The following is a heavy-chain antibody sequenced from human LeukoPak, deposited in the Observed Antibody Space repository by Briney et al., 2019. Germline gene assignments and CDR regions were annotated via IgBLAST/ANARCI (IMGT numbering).Heavy chain of an antibody. CDR2: ISYDGSNK. J-gene: IGHJ3*02. CDR1: GFTFSSYG. V-gene: IGHV3-30*18. D-gene: IGHD1-26*01. Sequence: AGGSLRLSCAASGFTFSSYGMHWVRQAPGKGLEWVAVISYDGSNKYYADSVKGRFTISRDNSKNTLYLQMNSLRAEDTAVYYCAKDYEGATGWGGAFDIWGQGTMVTVSS. CDR3: AKDYEGATGWGGAFDI.